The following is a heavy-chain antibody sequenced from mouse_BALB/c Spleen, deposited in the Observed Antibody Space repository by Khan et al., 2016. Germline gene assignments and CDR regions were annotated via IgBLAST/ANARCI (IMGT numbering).Heavy chain of an antibody. Sequence: QVELQQSGAELMKPGASVKISCKATGYTFSSYWIEWVKPRPGHGLEWIGEILPGSGSTNYNEKFKGKATFTADTYSNTAYMQLSSLTSEDSAVYYCARRGGNYWYFDVWGAGTTVTVSS. V-gene: IGHV1-9*01. CDR2: ILPGSGST. CDR1: GYTFSSYW. CDR3: ARRGGNYWYFDV. D-gene: IGHD1-1*01. J-gene: IGHJ1*01.